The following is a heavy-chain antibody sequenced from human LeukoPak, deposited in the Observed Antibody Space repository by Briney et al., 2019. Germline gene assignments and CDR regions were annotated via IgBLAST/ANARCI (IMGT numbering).Heavy chain of an antibody. CDR3: AKGMTTVTTFDY. J-gene: IGHJ4*02. CDR1: GFTSSSYG. D-gene: IGHD4-17*01. Sequence: PGRSLRLSCAASGFTSSSYGMHWVRQAPGKGLEWVAVIWYDGSNKYYADSVKGRFTISRDNSKNTLYLQMNSLRAEDTAVYYCAKGMTTVTTFDYWGQGTLVTVSS. CDR2: IWYDGSNK. V-gene: IGHV3-33*06.